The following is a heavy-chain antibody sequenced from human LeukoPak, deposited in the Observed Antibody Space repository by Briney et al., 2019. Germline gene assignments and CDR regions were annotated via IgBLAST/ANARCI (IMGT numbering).Heavy chain of an antibody. CDR3: ARGRTGSYDY. D-gene: IGHD1/OR15-1a*01. V-gene: IGHV4-31*03. J-gene: IGHJ4*02. CDR1: GGSISSGGYY. CDR2: IYYSGST. Sequence: SETLSLTCTVSGGSISSGGYYWSWIRQHPGKGLEWIGCIYYSGSTYYNPSLKSRVTISVDTSKNQFSLKLGSVTAADTAVYYCARGRTGSYDYWGQGTLVTVSS.